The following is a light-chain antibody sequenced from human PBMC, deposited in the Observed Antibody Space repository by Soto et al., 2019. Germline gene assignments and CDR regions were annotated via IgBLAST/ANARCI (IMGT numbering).Light chain of an antibody. CDR1: SSDVGGYNY. Sequence: QSALPQPRSVSGSPGQSVTISCTGTSSDVGGYNYVSWYKQHPGKAPQLMIYDVNKRPSGVPDRFSGFKSGNTASLTISGLQAEDAADYYSCSYAGSYTWVFGGGTQLTVL. J-gene: IGLJ3*02. V-gene: IGLV2-11*01. CDR3: CSYAGSYTWV. CDR2: DVN.